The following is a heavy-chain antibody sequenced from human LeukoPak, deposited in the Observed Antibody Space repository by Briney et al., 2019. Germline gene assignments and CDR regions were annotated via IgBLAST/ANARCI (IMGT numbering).Heavy chain of an antibody. Sequence: GGSLRLSCAASGFSFSSCPMSWVRQPPGKGLEWVSAMNNGPGATFYRGSVRGRFTISRDDSKSTLYLQMNSLRAEDTGTYYCAKTYYDLLDVWGQGTTVTVSS. V-gene: IGHV3-23*01. D-gene: IGHD2/OR15-2a*01. CDR2: MNNGPGAT. J-gene: IGHJ6*02. CDR1: GFSFSSCP. CDR3: AKTYYDLLDV.